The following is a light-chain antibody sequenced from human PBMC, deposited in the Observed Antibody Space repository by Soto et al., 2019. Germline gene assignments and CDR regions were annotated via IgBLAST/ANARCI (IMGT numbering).Light chain of an antibody. CDR1: QSVGTK. Sequence: EIVMTQSPATLSVSPGEGATLSCRASQSVGTKVAWYQHKTGQAPRLLIYGTSTRATGIPARFSGSRSGTELTLTISSLQSEDCAVYYCQQYNDWPPEYTFGQGTKLEI. J-gene: IGKJ2*01. CDR3: QQYNDWPPEYT. CDR2: GTS. V-gene: IGKV3-15*01.